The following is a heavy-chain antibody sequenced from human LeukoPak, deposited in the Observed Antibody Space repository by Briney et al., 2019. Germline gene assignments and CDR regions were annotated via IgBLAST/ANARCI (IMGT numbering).Heavy chain of an antibody. Sequence: ASVKVSCEASGYTFTSYGISWVRQAPGQGLEWMGWISAYNGNTNYAQKLQGRVTMTTDTSTSTAYMELRSLRSDDTAVYYCARDPTYCSGGSCYYTGYYYYGMDVWGQGTTVTVSS. V-gene: IGHV1-18*01. D-gene: IGHD2-15*01. CDR1: GYTFTSYG. J-gene: IGHJ6*02. CDR3: ARDPTYCSGGSCYYTGYYYYGMDV. CDR2: ISAYNGNT.